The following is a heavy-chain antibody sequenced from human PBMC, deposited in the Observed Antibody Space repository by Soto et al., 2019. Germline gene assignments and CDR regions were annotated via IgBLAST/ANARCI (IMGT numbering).Heavy chain of an antibody. J-gene: IGHJ4*02. V-gene: IGHV3-48*02. CDR3: ATLSGPPLR. Sequence: GGSLRLSCAASGFTFSSYSMNWVRQAPGKGLEWVSYISSSSTIYYADSVKGRFTISRDNAKNSLYLQMNSLKDEDTAVYYCATLSGPPLRWGQGTLVTVSS. CDR1: GFTFSSYS. CDR2: ISSSSTI. D-gene: IGHD6-25*01.